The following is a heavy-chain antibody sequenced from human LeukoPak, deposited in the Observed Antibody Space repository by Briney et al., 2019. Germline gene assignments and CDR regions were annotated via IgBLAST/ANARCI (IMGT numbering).Heavy chain of an antibody. CDR1: GFTFSSYA. CDR3: AKDLLEIVVATRTKNWCDL. D-gene: IGHD1-26*01. Sequence: GGSLSLSCAASGFTFSSYAMSWDRQAPGKGLEWVAAISGSGGNTYYADSVKGRFTISRDNSENTLYLHMNSLRAEDTALYYCAKDLLEIVVATRTKNWCDLWGQGTLVTVSS. J-gene: IGHJ5*02. V-gene: IGHV3-23*01. CDR2: ISGSGGNT.